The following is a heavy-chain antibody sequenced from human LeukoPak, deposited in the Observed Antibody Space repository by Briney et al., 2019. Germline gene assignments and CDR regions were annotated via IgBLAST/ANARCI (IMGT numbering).Heavy chain of an antibody. CDR3: ARTNAFDI. CDR2: IFYSGST. V-gene: IGHV4-59*08. Sequence: PSETLSLTCTVAAGSISNYHWSWIRQPPGKGLEWIGCIFYSGSTYYNPSLESRVTISVDTSKNQFSLRLSSVTAADTAVYYYARTNAFDIWGQGTMVTVSS. CDR1: AGSISNYH. J-gene: IGHJ3*02.